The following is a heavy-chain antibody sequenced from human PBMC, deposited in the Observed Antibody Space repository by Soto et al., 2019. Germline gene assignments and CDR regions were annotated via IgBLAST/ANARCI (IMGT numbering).Heavy chain of an antibody. Sequence: VQLVESGGGLVKPGGSLRLSCAASEFTFSNAWVTWVRQAPGKGLEWVGRIKSNSDGGTTDYAAPVKGRFTISRDDSRNTLYLQMNSLKVEDTAIYYCTTGFRWFGEFWGQGTLVTVSS. J-gene: IGHJ4*02. CDR2: IKSNSDGGTT. V-gene: IGHV3-15*01. CDR1: EFTFSNAW. CDR3: TTGFRWFGEF. D-gene: IGHD3-10*01.